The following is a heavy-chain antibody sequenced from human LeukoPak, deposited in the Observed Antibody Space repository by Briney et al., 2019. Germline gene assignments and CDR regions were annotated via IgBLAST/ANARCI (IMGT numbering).Heavy chain of an antibody. V-gene: IGHV3-23*01. CDR3: AKRGNTISYFDP. D-gene: IGHD5-24*01. CDR1: GFAFSNYA. CDR2: LTGRGDSA. Sequence: GGSLRLSCGASGFAFSNYAMYWVRQAPGKGVEWVSGLTGRGDSAYYADSVKGRFTISRDNSKNTLYLEMNSLRADDTAVYYCAKRGNTISYFDPWGQGTLVTVSS. J-gene: IGHJ5*02.